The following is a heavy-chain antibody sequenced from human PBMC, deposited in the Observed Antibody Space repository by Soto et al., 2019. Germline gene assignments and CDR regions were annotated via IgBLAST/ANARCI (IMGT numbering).Heavy chain of an antibody. CDR3: AKGVRPYYYDSSGYSFDH. V-gene: IGHV3-23*01. CDR1: RFTFSSYA. J-gene: IGHJ4*02. D-gene: IGHD3-22*01. Sequence: GSLRLSCAASRFTFSSYAMSWVRQAPGKGLEWVSAISGSGGSTYYADSVKGRFTISRDNSKNTLDLQMNSLRAEDTAVYYCAKGVRPYYYDSSGYSFDHWGQGTLVTVSS. CDR2: ISGSGGST.